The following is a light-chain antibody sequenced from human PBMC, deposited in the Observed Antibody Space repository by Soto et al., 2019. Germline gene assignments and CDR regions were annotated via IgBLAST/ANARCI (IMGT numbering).Light chain of an antibody. CDR2: GAS. CDR3: QQYGNSPLT. Sequence: EIVLTQSPGTLSLSPVERATLSCRASQSVTSSYLAWYQQKPGQAPRLLIYGASSRATGIPDRFSGSGSGTDFTLTISSLEPEDFAVYYCQQYGNSPLTFGGGTKVEIK. J-gene: IGKJ4*01. V-gene: IGKV3-20*01. CDR1: QSVTSSY.